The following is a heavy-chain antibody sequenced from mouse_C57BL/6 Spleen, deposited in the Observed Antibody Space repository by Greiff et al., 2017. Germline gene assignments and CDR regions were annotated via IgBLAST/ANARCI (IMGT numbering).Heavy chain of an antibody. V-gene: IGHV1-4*01. CDR2: INPSSGYT. CDR3: ARFCYDDVPYYAMDY. J-gene: IGHJ4*01. CDR1: GYTFTSYT. Sequence: VQLQESGAELARPGASVKMSCKASGYTFTSYTMHWVKQRPGQGLEWIGYINPSSGYTKYNQKFKDKATLTADKSSSTAYMQLSSLTSEDSAVYYCARFCYDDVPYYAMDYWGQGTSVTVSS. D-gene: IGHD2-12*01.